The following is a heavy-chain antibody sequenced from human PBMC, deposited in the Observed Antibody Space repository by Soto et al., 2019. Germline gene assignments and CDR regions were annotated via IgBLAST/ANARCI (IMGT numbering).Heavy chain of an antibody. CDR2: ISGSGGST. D-gene: IGHD3-22*01. CDR1: GFTFSSYA. CDR3: AKETRTGYYDSSGWFSFDY. J-gene: IGHJ4*02. V-gene: IGHV3-23*01. Sequence: GESLKISCAASGFTFSSYAMSWVRQAPGKGLEWVSAISGSGGSTYYADSVKGRFTISRDNSKNTLYLQMNSLRAEDTAVYYCAKETRTGYYDSSGWFSFDYWGQGTLVTVSS.